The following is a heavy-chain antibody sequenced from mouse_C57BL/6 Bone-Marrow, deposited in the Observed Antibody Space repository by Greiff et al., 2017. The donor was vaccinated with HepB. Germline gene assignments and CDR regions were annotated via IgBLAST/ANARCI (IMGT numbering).Heavy chain of an antibody. Sequence: EVQLQESGPGLVKPSQSLSLTCSVTGYSITSGYYWNWIRQFPGNKLEWMGYISYDGSNNYNPSLKNRISITRDTSKNQFFLKLNSVTTEDTATYYCARWVYGNFPYWYFDVWGTGTTVTVSS. CDR3: ARWVYGNFPYWYFDV. CDR2: ISYDGSN. J-gene: IGHJ1*03. V-gene: IGHV3-6*01. D-gene: IGHD2-1*01. CDR1: GYSITSGYY.